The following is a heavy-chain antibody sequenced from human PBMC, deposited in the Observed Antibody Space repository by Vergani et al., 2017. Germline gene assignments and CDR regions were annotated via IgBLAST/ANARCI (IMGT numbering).Heavy chain of an antibody. J-gene: IGHJ5*02. D-gene: IGHD3-3*01. V-gene: IGHV1-18*01. CDR1: GYTFTSYG. CDR2: ISAYNGNT. CDR3: ARTTQPDYDFWGGIPMGGWFDP. Sequence: QVQLVQSGAEVKKPGASVKVSCKASGYTFTSYGISWVRQAPGQGLEWMGWISAYNGNTNYAQKLQGRVTMTTDTSTSTAYMELRSLRSDDTAVYYCARTTQPDYDFWGGIPMGGWFDPWGQGTLVTVSS.